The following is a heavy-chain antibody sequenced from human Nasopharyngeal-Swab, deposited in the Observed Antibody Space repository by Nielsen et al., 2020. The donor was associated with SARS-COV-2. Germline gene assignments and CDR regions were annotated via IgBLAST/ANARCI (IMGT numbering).Heavy chain of an antibody. D-gene: IGHD6-13*01. CDR1: GGSFSGYF. CDR3: ARYRQYRGYYYYGMDV. J-gene: IGHJ6*02. V-gene: IGHV4-34*01. Sequence: SETLSLTCVVYGGSFSGYFWSWIRQPPGKGLEWIGEINHSGSTNYNPSLKSRVTISVDTSKNQFSLKLSSVTAADTAAYYCARYRQYRGYYYYGMDVWGQGTTVTVSS. CDR2: INHSGST.